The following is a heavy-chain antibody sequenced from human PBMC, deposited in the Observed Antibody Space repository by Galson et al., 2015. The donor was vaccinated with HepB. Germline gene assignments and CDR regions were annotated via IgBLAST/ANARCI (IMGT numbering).Heavy chain of an antibody. CDR1: GSTFSRHG. Sequence: SLRLSCAASGAASGSTFSRHGMHWVRQAPGKGLEWVALIWFDGTKNYHAEYLKGRFTISRDNSKNILYLQMNSLGAEDTAMYYCARYLGVYCGFDIWGQGTMVIVSA. J-gene: IGHJ3*02. D-gene: IGHD3-16*01. CDR2: IWFDGTKN. CDR3: ARYLGVYCGFDI. V-gene: IGHV3-33*01.